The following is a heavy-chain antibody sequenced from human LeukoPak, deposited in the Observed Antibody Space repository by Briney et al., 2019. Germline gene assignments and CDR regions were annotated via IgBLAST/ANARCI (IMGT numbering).Heavy chain of an antibody. D-gene: IGHD3-22*01. Sequence: SETLSLTCTVSGGSVSSGSYYWSWIRQPPGKVLEWIGYIYYRGSTNYNPSLKSRVTISVDTSKNQFSLKLSSVTAADTAVYYCARVNYYDSSGYYPYAFDIWGQGTMVTVSS. CDR1: GGSVSSGSYY. V-gene: IGHV4-61*01. CDR2: IYYRGST. J-gene: IGHJ3*02. CDR3: ARVNYYDSSGYYPYAFDI.